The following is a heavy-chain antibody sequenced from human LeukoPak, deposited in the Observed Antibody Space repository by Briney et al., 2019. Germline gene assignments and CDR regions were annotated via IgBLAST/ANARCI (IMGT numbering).Heavy chain of an antibody. Sequence: SETLSLTCTVSGGSISSYYWSWIRQPPGKGLEWIGEINHSGSTNYNPSLKSRVTISVDTSKNQFSLKLSSVTAADTAVYYCARGFPSRTYSSSWFSSRNTYYFDYWGQGTLVTVSS. CDR1: GGSISSYY. V-gene: IGHV4-34*01. CDR3: ARGFPSRTYSSSWFSSRNTYYFDY. D-gene: IGHD6-13*01. J-gene: IGHJ4*02. CDR2: INHSGST.